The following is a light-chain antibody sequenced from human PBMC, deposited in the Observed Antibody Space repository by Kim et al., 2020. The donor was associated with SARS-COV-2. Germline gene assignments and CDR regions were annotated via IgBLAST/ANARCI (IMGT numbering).Light chain of an antibody. Sequence: SLSPGKRATLSCRASQSVSSYLAWYQQKPGQAPRLLIYDASNRATGIPPRFSGSGSGTDFTLTISSLEPEDFAVYYCQQRGNWPLTFGGGTKVEI. CDR1: QSVSSY. CDR3: QQRGNWPLT. J-gene: IGKJ4*01. V-gene: IGKV3-11*01. CDR2: DAS.